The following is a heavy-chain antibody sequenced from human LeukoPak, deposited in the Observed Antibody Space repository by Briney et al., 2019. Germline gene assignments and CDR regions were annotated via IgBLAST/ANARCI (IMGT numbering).Heavy chain of an antibody. CDR2: IYYSGST. CDR1: GGSISSSSYY. V-gene: IGHV4-39*01. D-gene: IGHD6-13*01. J-gene: IGHJ4*02. Sequence: PSETLSLTCTVSGGSISSSSYYWGWIRQPPGKVLEWIGSIYYSGSTYYNPSLKSRATISVDTSKNQFSLKLSSVTAADTAVYYGARHGGIAAAGTCFDSWGQGTLVTVSS. CDR3: ARHGGIAAAGTCFDS.